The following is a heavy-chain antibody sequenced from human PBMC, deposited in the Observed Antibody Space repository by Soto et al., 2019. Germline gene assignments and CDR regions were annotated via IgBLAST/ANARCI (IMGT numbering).Heavy chain of an antibody. D-gene: IGHD3-10*01. J-gene: IGHJ3*02. Sequence: QVQLQQSGPGLVKPSQTLSLTCGISGDSVSSNSATWNWIRQSPSRGLEWLGRTYYRSQWHNEYEESVKSRITINPDPSKNQFSLQLNSMSPEDTAVYYCARERGFLSEALDIWGRGTMVTVSS. V-gene: IGHV6-1*01. CDR3: ARERGFLSEALDI. CDR2: TYYRSQWHN. CDR1: GDSVSSNSAT.